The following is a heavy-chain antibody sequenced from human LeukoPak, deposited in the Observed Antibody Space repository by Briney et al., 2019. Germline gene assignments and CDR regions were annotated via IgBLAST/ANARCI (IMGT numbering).Heavy chain of an antibody. CDR2: IKQDGSEK. CDR3: ARGAAMVKWYYFDY. V-gene: IGHV3-7*01. Sequence: PGGSLRLSCAASGFTFSSYWMSWVRQAPGKGLEWVANIKQDGSEKYYVDSVKGRFTIPRDNAKNSLYLQMNSLRAEDTAVYYCARGAAMVKWYYFDYWGQGTLVTVSS. D-gene: IGHD5-18*01. J-gene: IGHJ4*02. CDR1: GFTFSSYW.